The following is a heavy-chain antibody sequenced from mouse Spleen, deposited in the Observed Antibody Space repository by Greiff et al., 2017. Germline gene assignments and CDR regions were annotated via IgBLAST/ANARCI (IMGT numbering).Heavy chain of an antibody. D-gene: IGHD2-3*01. CDR2: INYDGSST. J-gene: IGHJ3*01. Sequence: EVQVVESEGGLVQPGSSMKLSCTASGFTFSDYYMAWVRQVPEKGLEWVANINYDGSSTYYLDSLKSRFIISRDNAKNILYLQMSSLKSEDTATYYCARVMISWFAYWGQGTLVTVSA. CDR1: GFTFSDYY. V-gene: IGHV5-16*01. CDR3: ARVMISWFAY.